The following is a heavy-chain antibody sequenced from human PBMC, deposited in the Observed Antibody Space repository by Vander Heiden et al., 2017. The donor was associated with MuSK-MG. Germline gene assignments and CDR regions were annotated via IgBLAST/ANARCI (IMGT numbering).Heavy chain of an antibody. CDR2: ISGSGGST. CDR3: AKDKGQQWTSFDY. CDR1: GIHLSSYA. Sequence: VQLLESGAGLVQPGGSLRPPCAASGIHLSSYARSGGRQATGKGLGWVSAISGSGGSTYYADSVKGRFTISRDNSKNTLDLQMNSLRAEDTAVYYCAKDKGQQWTSFDYWGQGTLVTVSS. V-gene: IGHV3-23*01. J-gene: IGHJ4*02. D-gene: IGHD6-19*01.